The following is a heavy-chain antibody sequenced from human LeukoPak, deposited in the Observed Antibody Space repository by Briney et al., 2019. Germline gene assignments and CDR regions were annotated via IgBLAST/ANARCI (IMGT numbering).Heavy chain of an antibody. CDR2: VKSKTDGGTI. V-gene: IGHV3-15*01. CDR3: TTDVNYYDSSGYFRFDY. Sequence: PGGSLRLSCATSGFTFSKAWMTWVRQAPGKGLEWIGRVKSKTDGGTIDYAAPVKGRFTISRDDSKTTLYLQMNSLKTEDTAVYYCTTDVNYYDSSGYFRFDYWGQRALVTVSS. J-gene: IGHJ4*02. CDR1: GFTFSKAW. D-gene: IGHD3-22*01.